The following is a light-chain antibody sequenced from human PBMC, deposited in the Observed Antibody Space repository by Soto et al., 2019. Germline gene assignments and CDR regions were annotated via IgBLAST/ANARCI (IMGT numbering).Light chain of an antibody. J-gene: IGKJ3*01. CDR1: QSVSSTF. CDR2: GAS. CDR3: QHYGSSPGLFT. Sequence: EIVLTQSPGTLSLSPGERATLSCRASQSVSSTFLAWYQQKPGQAPRLLIYGASSMATGIPDRFSGSGSGTDFTLTISRLEPEDFAVYYCQHYGSSPGLFTFGPGTKVDIK. V-gene: IGKV3-20*01.